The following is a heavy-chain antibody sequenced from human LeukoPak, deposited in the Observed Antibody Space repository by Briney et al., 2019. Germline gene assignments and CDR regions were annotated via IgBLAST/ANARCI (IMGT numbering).Heavy chain of an antibody. CDR1: GYRFTSYW. Sequence: GESLKISCKGSGYRFTSYWIGWVRQMPGKGLEWMGIIYPGDSDTRYSPSFQGQVTISADKSISTAYLQWSSLKASDTAMYYCARRSGIAAAGENWFDPWGQGTLVTVSS. CDR3: ARRSGIAAAGENWFDP. D-gene: IGHD6-13*01. J-gene: IGHJ5*02. CDR2: IYPGDSDT. V-gene: IGHV5-51*01.